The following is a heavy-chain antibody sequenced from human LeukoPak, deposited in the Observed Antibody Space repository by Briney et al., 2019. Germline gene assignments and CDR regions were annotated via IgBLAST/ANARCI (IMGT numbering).Heavy chain of an antibody. J-gene: IGHJ4*02. CDR3: ARSQSSSLIDY. CDR1: GFNFDDYA. D-gene: IGHD6-13*01. V-gene: IGHV3-33*08. CDR2: IWYDGSSK. Sequence: PGRSLRLSCAASGFNFDDYAMPWVRQAPGKGLEWVAVIWYDGSSKDYADSVKGRFTFSRDNSKNTLYLQMNSLTVEDTAVYYCARSQSSSLIDYWGQGTLVTVSS.